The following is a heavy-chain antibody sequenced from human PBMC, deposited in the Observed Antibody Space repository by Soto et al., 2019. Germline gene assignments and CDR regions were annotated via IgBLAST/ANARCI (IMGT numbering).Heavy chain of an antibody. D-gene: IGHD6-13*01. V-gene: IGHV1-2*02. CDR2: INAHSGGT. J-gene: IGHJ5*02. Sequence: ASVKVSCKASGFSFTGYYIRWLRQAPGQGLEWMGWINAHSGGTQYAQKFPGRVTLTRDTSIATAYLPLTSLTSDDTALYYCAKDLTRQLAYWLEHWGQGTKVTVSS. CDR3: AKDLTRQLAYWLEH. CDR1: GFSFTGYY.